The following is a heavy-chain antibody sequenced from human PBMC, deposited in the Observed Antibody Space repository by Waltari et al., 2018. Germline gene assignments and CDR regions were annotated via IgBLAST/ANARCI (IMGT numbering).Heavy chain of an antibody. CDR2: IKQDGSEK. CDR3: ASLKDDTSCYQH. J-gene: IGHJ1*01. D-gene: IGHD3-22*01. CDR1: GFTFSNYW. V-gene: IGHV3-7*01. Sequence: EVQLVESGGGLVQPGGSLRLSCAASGFTFSNYWMSWVRQAPGKGLEWVANIKQDGSEKYYVDSVKGRFTISRDNAKTSLYLQMNSLRAEDTAVYYCASLKDDTSCYQHWGQGTLVTVSS.